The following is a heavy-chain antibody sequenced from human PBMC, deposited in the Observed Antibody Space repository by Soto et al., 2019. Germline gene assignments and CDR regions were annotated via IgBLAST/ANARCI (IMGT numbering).Heavy chain of an antibody. CDR3: AKDATPKQAYYYGSGSYPH. V-gene: IGHV3-23*01. J-gene: IGHJ4*02. Sequence: EGSLRLSCAASGFTFSSYAMSWVRQAPGKGLEWVSAISGSGGSTYYADSVKGRFTISRDNSKNTLYLQMNSLRAEDTAVYYCAKDATPKQAYYYGSGSYPHWGQGTLVTVSS. CDR2: ISGSGGST. D-gene: IGHD3-10*01. CDR1: GFTFSSYA.